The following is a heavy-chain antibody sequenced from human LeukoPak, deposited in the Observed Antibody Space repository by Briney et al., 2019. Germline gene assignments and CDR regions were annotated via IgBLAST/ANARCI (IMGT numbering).Heavy chain of an antibody. CDR1: GFTFSSYW. J-gene: IGHJ4*02. V-gene: IGHV3-7*01. CDR2: IKQDGSEK. CDR3: ARVQSYGDYRY. Sequence: PGGSLRLSCAASGFTFSSYWMSWVRQAPGKGLEWVANIKQDGSEKYYVDSVKGRFTISRDNAKNSLYLQMNSLRAEDTAVYCCARVQSYGDYRYWGQGTLVTVSP. D-gene: IGHD4-17*01.